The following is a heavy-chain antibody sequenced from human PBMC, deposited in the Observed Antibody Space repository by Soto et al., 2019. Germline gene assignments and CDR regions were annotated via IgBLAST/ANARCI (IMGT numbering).Heavy chain of an antibody. V-gene: IGHV3-23*01. D-gene: IGHD6-13*01. CDR1: GFTFSSYA. J-gene: IGHJ6*02. CDR3: AKDRDGAAAGPTKFYGMDV. Sequence: EVQLLESGGGLVQPGGSLRLSCAASGFTFSSYAMSWVRQAPGKGLEWVSVISGSGDSTYYADSVRGRFTMSSDNSKNTLYLHMNSLRAEDTAVYYCAKDRDGAAAGPTKFYGMDVWGQGTTVTVSS. CDR2: ISGSGDST.